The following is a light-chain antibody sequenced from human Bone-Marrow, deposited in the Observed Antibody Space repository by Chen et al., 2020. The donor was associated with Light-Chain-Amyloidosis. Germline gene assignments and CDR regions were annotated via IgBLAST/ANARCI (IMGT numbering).Light chain of an antibody. V-gene: IGLV3-25*03. CDR1: ALPTKY. CDR2: RDT. J-gene: IGLJ2*01. CDR3: QSADSSGTYEVI. Sequence: SYELTQPPSVSVSPGQTARITCSGDALPTKYAYWYQQKPGQAPVLVIHRDTERPSGISERFSGSSSGTTATLTISGVQPEYEADYHCQSADSSGTYEVIFGGRTKLTVL.